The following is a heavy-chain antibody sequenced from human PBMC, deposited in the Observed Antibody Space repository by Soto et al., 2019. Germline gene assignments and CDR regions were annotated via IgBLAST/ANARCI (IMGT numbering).Heavy chain of an antibody. J-gene: IGHJ5*02. Sequence: QVQLVQSGAEVKKAGASVKVSCKTSGYTFTSYDIHWVRQATGQGPEWMGWMNPNSGNSVYAQKFQGRITLTRNTSMSTVYMELSRLRSEDTAVYYCARTRFGAVAGTWGQGTLVTVSS. CDR1: GYTFTSYD. CDR2: MNPNSGNS. CDR3: ARTRFGAVAGT. D-gene: IGHD6-19*01. V-gene: IGHV1-8*01.